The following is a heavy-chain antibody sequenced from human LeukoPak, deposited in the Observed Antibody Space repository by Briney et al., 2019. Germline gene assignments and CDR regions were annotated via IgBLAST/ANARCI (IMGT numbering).Heavy chain of an antibody. V-gene: IGHV1-69*04. CDR2: IIPILAIV. J-gene: IGHJ6*02. CDR3: ARDLRRMYSSSRGAYYYYGMDV. Sequence: SVKVSCKASGGTFSSYAISWVRQAPGQGLELMGRIIPILAIVNYAQKFQGRVTITADTSTSTAYMDLSSLRSEDTAVYYCARDLRRMYSSSRGAYYYYGMDVWGQGTTVTVSS. CDR1: GGTFSSYA. D-gene: IGHD6-13*01.